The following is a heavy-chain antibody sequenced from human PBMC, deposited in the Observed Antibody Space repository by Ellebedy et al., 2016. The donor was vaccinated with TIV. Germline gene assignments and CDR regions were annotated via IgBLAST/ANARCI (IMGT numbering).Heavy chain of an antibody. CDR3: VRDGYNRNPFNY. Sequence: PGGSLRLSCAGSGFTLNSYTVSWVPQAPRKALEWTVSLSDTGYNTDYGDSVKGRFTISRDNSKNALYLQMDTLRVDDTAGYYCVRDGYNRNPFNYWGQGTLVTVSS. CDR2: LSDTGYNT. J-gene: IGHJ4*02. V-gene: IGHV3-23*02. CDR1: GFTLNSYT. D-gene: IGHD5-24*01.